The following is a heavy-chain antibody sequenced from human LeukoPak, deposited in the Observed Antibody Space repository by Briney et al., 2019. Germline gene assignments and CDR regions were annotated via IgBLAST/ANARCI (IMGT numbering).Heavy chain of an antibody. CDR1: GYTLTKLS. CDR2: FDPEDGET. Sequence: ASVKVSCKVSGYTLTKLSMHWVRQAPGKGLEWMGGFDPEDGETIYAQKFQGRVTMTEDTSTDTAYMELSSLRSEDTAVYYCATVPLGDLYFDYWGQGTLVTVSS. CDR3: ATVPLGDLYFDY. J-gene: IGHJ4*02. D-gene: IGHD3-16*01. V-gene: IGHV1-24*01.